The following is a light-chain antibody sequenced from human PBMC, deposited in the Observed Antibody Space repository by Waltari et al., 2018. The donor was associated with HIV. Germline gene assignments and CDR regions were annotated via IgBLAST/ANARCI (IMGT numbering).Light chain of an antibody. CDR2: DAS. CDR1: QSVSRY. J-gene: IGKJ5*01. V-gene: IGKV3-11*01. CDR3: QQRFNWPT. Sequence: EIVLTQSPATLSLSPGQRATLSCMASQSVSRYLAWYQQKPGQAPRLLIFDASNRATGIPARFSGSGSGTDFTLTISSLETEDFAVYYCQQRFNWPTFGQGTRLEI.